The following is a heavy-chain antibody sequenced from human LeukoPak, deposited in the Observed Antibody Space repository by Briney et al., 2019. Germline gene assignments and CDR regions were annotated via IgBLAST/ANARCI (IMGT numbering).Heavy chain of an antibody. CDR2: IYYSGST. CDR1: GGSISSYY. D-gene: IGHD2-2*01. CDR3: ARDSVGYCSSTSCPYYYYGIDV. V-gene: IGHV4-59*01. Sequence: ASETLSLTCTVSGGSISSYYWSWIRQPPGKGLEWIGYIYYSGSTNYNPSLKSRVTISVDASKNQFSLKLSSVTAADTAVYYCARDSVGYCSSTSCPYYYYGIDVWGKGTTVTVSS. J-gene: IGHJ6*04.